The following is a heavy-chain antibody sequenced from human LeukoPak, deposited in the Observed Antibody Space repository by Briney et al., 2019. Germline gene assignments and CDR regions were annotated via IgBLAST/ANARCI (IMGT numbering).Heavy chain of an antibody. CDR2: INPNSGGT. CDR3: ARTPTPGYDYYYYMDV. J-gene: IGHJ6*03. D-gene: IGHD3-16*01. V-gene: IGHV1-2*02. CDR1: GYTFTDYY. Sequence: GASVKVSCKASGYTFTDYYMHWVRQAPGQGLEWMGCINPNSGGTNFAQNFQGRVTMTRDTSITTAYMELSSLRSDDTAVYYCARTPTPGYDYYYYMDVWGKGTTVTVSS.